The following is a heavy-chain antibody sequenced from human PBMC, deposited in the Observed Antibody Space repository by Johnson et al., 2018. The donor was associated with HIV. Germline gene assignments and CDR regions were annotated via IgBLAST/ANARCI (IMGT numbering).Heavy chain of an antibody. J-gene: IGHJ3*02. Sequence: VQLVESGGGVARPGGSLRLSCETSGFTVSSNYMSWVRQAPGKGLEWVSVIYSGGGTYYADSVKGRFTISRDNSKNTLYLQMNSLRSEDTAVYYCARDGGIATALDAFDIWGQGTMVTVSS. V-gene: IGHV3-66*02. CDR3: ARDGGIATALDAFDI. D-gene: IGHD6-13*01. CDR2: IYSGGGT. CDR1: GFTVSSNY.